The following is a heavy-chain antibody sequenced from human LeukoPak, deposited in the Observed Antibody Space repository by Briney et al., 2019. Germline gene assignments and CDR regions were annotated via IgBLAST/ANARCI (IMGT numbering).Heavy chain of an antibody. V-gene: IGHV1-2*02. J-gene: IGHJ3*02. CDR2: VNPNSGGT. D-gene: IGHD3-22*01. CDR1: GYTFTGYY. CDR3: ARDPTSTYYYDGQPGVAFDI. Sequence: ASVKVSCKASGYTFTGYYMHWVRQAPGQGLEWMGWVNPNSGGTNYAQEFQGRVTMTRDTSISTAYMELSRLRSDDTAVYYCARDPTSTYYYDGQPGVAFDIWGQGTMVTVSS.